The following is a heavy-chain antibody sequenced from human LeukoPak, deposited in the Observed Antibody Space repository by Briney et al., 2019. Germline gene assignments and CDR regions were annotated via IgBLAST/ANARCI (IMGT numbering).Heavy chain of an antibody. CDR1: GGSISRYY. Sequence: SETLSLTCTVSGGSISRYYWSWVRQPPGKGLEWMGFVYYTGSTDYSPSPKSRVTISVDTSKNQFSLKLRSVTAADTAVYYCARISSSNWYNERGAFDVWGQGTMVTVSS. V-gene: IGHV4-59*01. CDR2: VYYTGST. D-gene: IGHD6-13*01. CDR3: ARISSSNWYNERGAFDV. J-gene: IGHJ3*01.